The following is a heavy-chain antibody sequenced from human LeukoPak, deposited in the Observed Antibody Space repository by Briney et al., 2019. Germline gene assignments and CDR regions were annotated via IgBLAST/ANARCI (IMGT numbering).Heavy chain of an antibody. V-gene: IGHV3-11*04. CDR2: ISFSGSTI. Sequence: GGSLRLSCAASGFTFSDYYMSWIRQAPGKGLEWVSYISFSGSTIYYADSVKGRFTISRDNAKNSLYLQMNSLRAEDTAVYYCARQRGDILTGYYMPRGFDYWGQGTLVTVSS. CDR3: ARQRGDILTGYYMPRGFDY. D-gene: IGHD3-9*01. CDR1: GFTFSDYY. J-gene: IGHJ4*02.